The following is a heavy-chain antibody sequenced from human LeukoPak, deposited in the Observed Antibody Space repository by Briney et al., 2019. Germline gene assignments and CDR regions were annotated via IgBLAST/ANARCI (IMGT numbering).Heavy chain of an antibody. J-gene: IGHJ4*02. Sequence: GGSLRLSCAASGFTFSSYWMRWVRQAPGKGLVWVSRIHSDGSSTTYADSVKGRFTISRDNAKNTLYPQMNSLRAEDTAVYYCARGGAFCGGDCYQIDYWGQGTLVIVSS. CDR2: IHSDGSST. CDR3: ARGGAFCGGDCYQIDY. V-gene: IGHV3-74*01. D-gene: IGHD2-21*02. CDR1: GFTFSSYW.